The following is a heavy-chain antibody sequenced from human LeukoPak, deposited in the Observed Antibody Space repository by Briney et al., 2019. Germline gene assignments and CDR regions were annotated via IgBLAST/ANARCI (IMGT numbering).Heavy chain of an antibody. V-gene: IGHV3-23*01. CDR3: AKDLLSISPRGYMDV. D-gene: IGHD2/OR15-2a*01. J-gene: IGHJ6*03. Sequence: QSGGSLRLSCAASGFTFSSYAMSWVRQAPGKGLEWVSAISGSGGSTYYADSVKGRFTISRDNSKNTLYPQMNSLRAEDTAVYYCAKDLLSISPRGYMDVWGKGTTVTVSS. CDR2: ISGSGGST. CDR1: GFTFSSYA.